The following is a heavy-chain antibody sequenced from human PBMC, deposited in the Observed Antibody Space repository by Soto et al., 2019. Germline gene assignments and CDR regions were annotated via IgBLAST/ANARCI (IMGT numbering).Heavy chain of an antibody. Sequence: SLNVSCKASGGTFSSYAISWVRQAPGQGLEWMGGIIPIFGTANYAQKFQGRVTITADESTSTAYMELSSLRSEDTAVYYCARGVVVAATRFDYWGQGTLVTVSS. CDR2: IIPIFGTA. CDR3: ARGVVVAATRFDY. D-gene: IGHD2-15*01. V-gene: IGHV1-69*13. CDR1: GGTFSSYA. J-gene: IGHJ4*02.